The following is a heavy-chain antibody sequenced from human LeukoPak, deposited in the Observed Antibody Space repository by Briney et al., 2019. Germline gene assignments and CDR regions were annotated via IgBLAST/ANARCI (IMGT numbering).Heavy chain of an antibody. CDR2: INPNSGDR. D-gene: IGHD6-6*01. CDR1: GYSFTAYY. Sequence: GASVKVSCKRSGYSFTAYYMHLVRQAPGQGLEWMGWINPNSGDRNYAQKFQDRVTMTWDTSVSTAYMELSSLTSDDTAVYYCAREAERYSSSPLHFDYWGQGTLVTVSS. J-gene: IGHJ4*02. V-gene: IGHV1-2*02. CDR3: AREAERYSSSPLHFDY.